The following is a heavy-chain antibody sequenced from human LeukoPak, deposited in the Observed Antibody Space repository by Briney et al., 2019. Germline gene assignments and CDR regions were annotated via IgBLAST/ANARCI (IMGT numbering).Heavy chain of an antibody. V-gene: IGHV4-59*08. Sequence: SETLSLTCTVSGGSIKSFYWSWIRQPPGKGLEWIGYIYYTGSTGYNPSLKSRVTISVDTSKNEFSLRLTSVTAADTAVYYCARSFHYGSGSYSYYFDYWGQGTLVTVSS. CDR1: GGSIKSFY. J-gene: IGHJ4*02. CDR2: IYYTGST. D-gene: IGHD3-10*01. CDR3: ARSFHYGSGSYSYYFDY.